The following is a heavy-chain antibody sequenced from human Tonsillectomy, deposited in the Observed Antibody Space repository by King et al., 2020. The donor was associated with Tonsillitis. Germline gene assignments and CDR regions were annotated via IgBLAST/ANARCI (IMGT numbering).Heavy chain of an antibody. D-gene: IGHD2-2*01. Sequence: VQLVESGGGLVQPGGSLRLSCAASGFTFSNFAMSWVRQAPGKGLEWVSTVSGSGGATFYADSVKGRFTISRDNSKNTLFLQMNSLRAEDTAVYYCAKDYGCAVLPAATRGFYYYYMDIWGKGTTVTVSS. J-gene: IGHJ6*03. CDR3: AKDYGCAVLPAATRGFYYYYMDI. CDR2: VSGSGGAT. CDR1: GFTFSNFA. V-gene: IGHV3-23*04.